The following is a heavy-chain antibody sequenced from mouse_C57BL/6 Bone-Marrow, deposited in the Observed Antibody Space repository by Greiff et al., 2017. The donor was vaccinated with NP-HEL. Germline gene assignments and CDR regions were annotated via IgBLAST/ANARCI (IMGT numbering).Heavy chain of an antibody. Sequence: EVKLMESGGGLVQRGGSLSLSCAALGCRGTWDDGMLFGGAPGKGLEWLGFIRNRANGYRTEYSASVKGRFTISRDNSQSILYIQMHDLRTEDSATYYSASSSTSYGCGSYFAYWGQGTPLTVSS. D-gene: IGHD2-9*01. CDR2: IRNRANGYRT. J-gene: IGHJ2*01. V-gene: IGHV7-3*01. CDR3: ASSSTSYGCGSYFAY. CDR1: GCRGTWDD.